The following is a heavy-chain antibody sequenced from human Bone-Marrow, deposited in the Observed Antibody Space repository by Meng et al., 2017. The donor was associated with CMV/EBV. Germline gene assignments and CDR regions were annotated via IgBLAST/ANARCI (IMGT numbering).Heavy chain of an antibody. V-gene: IGHV3-21*03. CDR3: ARAPFTGLMGFTTAYFDY. CDR2: ISSSSTYI. Sequence: GGSLRLSCAVSGFTFSSYSMNWVRQAPGKGLEWVSSISSSSTYIYYADSVKGRFTISRDNANNSLYLHMNSLGAEDTAVYSCARAPFTGLMGFTTAYFDYWGQGALVTVSS. D-gene: IGHD1-26*01. CDR1: GFTFSSYS. J-gene: IGHJ4*02.